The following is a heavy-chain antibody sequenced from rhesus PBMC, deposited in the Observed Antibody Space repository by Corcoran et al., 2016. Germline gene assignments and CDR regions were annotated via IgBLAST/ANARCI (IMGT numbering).Heavy chain of an antibody. J-gene: IGHJ4*01. Sequence: QVQLQESGPGVVKPSETLSLTCAVSGGSISDSYRWSWIRQPPGKGLEWIGRISGSAGSTDYNPALKRRVTISTDTSKNHFSLKLSSVTAADTAVYYCARAPLYGSTLCDYWGQGVLVTVSS. CDR3: ARAPLYGSTLCDY. V-gene: IGHV4-92*01. D-gene: IGHD4-29*01. CDR2: ISGSAGST. CDR1: GGSISDSY.